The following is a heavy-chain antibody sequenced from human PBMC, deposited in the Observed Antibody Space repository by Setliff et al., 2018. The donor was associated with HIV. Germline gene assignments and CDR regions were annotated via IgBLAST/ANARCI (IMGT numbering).Heavy chain of an antibody. J-gene: IGHJ4*02. CDR2: IYPGDSGT. Sequence: PGESLKISCKASGYSFMSYWIGWVRQMPGKGLEWMGIIYPGDSGTSYSPSFQGQVTMSADKSISTAYLQWSSLKASDTAMYYCARLKDVVLMVNDFWGQGTLVTVSS. V-gene: IGHV5-51*01. CDR3: ARLKDVVLMVNDF. CDR1: GYSFMSYW. D-gene: IGHD2-8*01.